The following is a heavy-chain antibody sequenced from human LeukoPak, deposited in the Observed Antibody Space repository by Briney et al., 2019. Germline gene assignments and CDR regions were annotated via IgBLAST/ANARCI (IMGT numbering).Heavy chain of an antibody. CDR1: GYIFIHHY. V-gene: IGHV1-2*02. Sequence: ASVKVSCKASGYIFIHHYIHWVRQAPGQGLEWMGWINPNNGVTSYAQRFQGRVTMTGDTSISTSYMELSNLRSDDTAIYYCVRTYYGPDYWGQGTLVTVSS. CDR2: INPNNGVT. J-gene: IGHJ4*02. D-gene: IGHD3-3*01. CDR3: VRTYYGPDY.